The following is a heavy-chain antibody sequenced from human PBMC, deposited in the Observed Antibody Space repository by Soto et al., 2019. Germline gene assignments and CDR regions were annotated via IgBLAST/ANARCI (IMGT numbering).Heavy chain of an antibody. Sequence: EVQLVESGGGLVQPGRSLRLSCAASGFTFDDYAMHWVRQAPGKGLEWVSGISWNSGSIGYADSVKGRFTISRDNAKNSLYLQMNSPRAEDTALYYCAKDKAGPGRPLDYWGQGTLVTVSS. J-gene: IGHJ4*02. CDR2: ISWNSGSI. CDR3: AKDKAGPGRPLDY. D-gene: IGHD6-13*01. V-gene: IGHV3-9*01. CDR1: GFTFDDYA.